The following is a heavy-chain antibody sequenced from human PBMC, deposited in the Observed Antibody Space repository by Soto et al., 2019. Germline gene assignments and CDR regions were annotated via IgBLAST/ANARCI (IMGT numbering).Heavy chain of an antibody. CDR3: ARGGIVGAGVWFDP. CDR2: IYYSGST. Sequence: SETLALTCTVSGCSVSSGSYYWSWLQQPPGKGLEWIGYIYYSGSTNYNPSLKSRVTISVDTSKNQFSLKLSSATAADTAVYYCARGGIVGAGVWFDPWGQGTLVTVSS. J-gene: IGHJ5*02. D-gene: IGHD1-26*01. CDR1: GCSVSSGSYY. V-gene: IGHV4-61*01.